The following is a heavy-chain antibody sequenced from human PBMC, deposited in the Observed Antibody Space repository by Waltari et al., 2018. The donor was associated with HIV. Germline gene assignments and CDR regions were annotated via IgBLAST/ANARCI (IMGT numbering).Heavy chain of an antibody. V-gene: IGHV3-64*01. CDR1: GFPFSTYG. CDR3: ARTNYYDY. D-gene: IGHD2-8*01. J-gene: IGHJ4*02. CDR2: ISSNGGTT. Sequence: EVHLVQSGGGLVQPGESLRLSLEASGFPFSTYGMNWVRQAPERGLEYVAGISSNGGTTSYANSVKGRFTISRDNSKNTLYLQMGSLRAEDTAVYYCARTNYYDYWGQGALVTVSS.